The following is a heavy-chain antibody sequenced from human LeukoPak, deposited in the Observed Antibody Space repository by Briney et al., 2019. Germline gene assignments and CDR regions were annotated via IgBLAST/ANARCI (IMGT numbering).Heavy chain of an antibody. Sequence: GGSLRLSCAASGFSFSSFWMHWVRQGPGRGLVWVSRNNSDGSSTSYADSVKGRFTISRDNAKNTLYLQMNGLRAEDTAVYYCARLSARSNWSYGYWGQGTLVTVSS. CDR1: GFSFSSFW. J-gene: IGHJ4*02. CDR3: ARLSARSNWSYGY. CDR2: NNSDGSST. D-gene: IGHD1-20*01. V-gene: IGHV3-74*01.